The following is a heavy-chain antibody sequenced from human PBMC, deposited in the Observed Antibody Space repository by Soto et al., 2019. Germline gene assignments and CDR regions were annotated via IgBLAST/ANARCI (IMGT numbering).Heavy chain of an antibody. V-gene: IGHV3-11*01. CDR1: GFTFSDYY. Sequence: GGSLRLSCAASGFTFSDYYMSWIRQAPGKGLEWVSYISSSGSTIYYADSVKGRFTISRDNAKNSLYLQMNSLRAEDTAVYYCARAMDIAAAGRGYFDYWGQGTLVTVSS. D-gene: IGHD6-13*01. CDR3: ARAMDIAAAGRGYFDY. J-gene: IGHJ4*02. CDR2: ISSSGSTI.